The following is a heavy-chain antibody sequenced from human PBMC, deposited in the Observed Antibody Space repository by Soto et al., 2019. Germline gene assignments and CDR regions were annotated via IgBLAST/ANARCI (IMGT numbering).Heavy chain of an antibody. D-gene: IGHD2-8*01. Sequence: EVQLVESGGGLVQPGGSLRLSCAASGFTFSTSWMHWVRQAPGKGLVWVSRIESDGRGTTYADSVKGRFTISRDNAKNTLYLQMNNLRAEDTAVYYCARDSMKGRFAPWGQGTLVTVSS. CDR1: GFTFSTSW. CDR2: IESDGRGT. V-gene: IGHV3-74*01. J-gene: IGHJ5*02. CDR3: ARDSMKGRFAP.